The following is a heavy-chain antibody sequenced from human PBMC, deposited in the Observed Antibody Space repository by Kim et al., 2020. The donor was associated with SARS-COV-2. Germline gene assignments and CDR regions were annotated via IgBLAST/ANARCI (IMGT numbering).Heavy chain of an antibody. CDR2: IYHTGNT. Sequence: SETLSLTCAVSGGSIRRNNWWSWVRQTPGKGLEWIGEIYHTGNTKYNPSLQSRVIISVDRSKNQFSLKLSSVTAADTAVYFCARAEVAARFGMDVWGQGT. CDR3: ARAEVAARFGMDV. J-gene: IGHJ6*02. D-gene: IGHD6-6*01. V-gene: IGHV4-4*02. CDR1: GGSIRRNNW.